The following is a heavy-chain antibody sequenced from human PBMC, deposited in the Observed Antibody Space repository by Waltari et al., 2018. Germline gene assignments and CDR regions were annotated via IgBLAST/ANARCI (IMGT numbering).Heavy chain of an antibody. J-gene: IGHJ4*02. D-gene: IGHD2-2*01. CDR2: ISWDGGST. CDR3: AKDMGYQLLGVDY. V-gene: IGHV3-43D*03. Sequence: EVQLVESGGVVVQPGGSLRLSCAASGFTFDDYAMHWVRQAPGKGLEWVSLISWDGGSTYYADSVKGRFTISRDNSKNSLYLQMNSLRAEDTALYYCAKDMGYQLLGVDYWGQGTLVTVSS. CDR1: GFTFDDYA.